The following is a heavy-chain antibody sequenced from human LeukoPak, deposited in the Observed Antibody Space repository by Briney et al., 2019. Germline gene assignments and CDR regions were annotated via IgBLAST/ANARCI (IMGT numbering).Heavy chain of an antibody. CDR2: IWYDGSNK. CDR3: ARDPLYYYASGSYLDY. D-gene: IGHD3-10*01. J-gene: IGHJ4*02. CDR1: GFTFSSYG. Sequence: GGSLRLSCAASGFTFSSYGMHWVRQAPGKGLEWVAVIWYDGSNKYYADSVKGRFTISRDNSKNTLYLQMNSLRAEDTAVYYCARDPLYYYASGSYLDYWGQGTLVTVSS. V-gene: IGHV3-33*08.